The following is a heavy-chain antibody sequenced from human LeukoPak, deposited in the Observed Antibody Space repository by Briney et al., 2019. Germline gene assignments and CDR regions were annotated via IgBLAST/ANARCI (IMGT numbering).Heavy chain of an antibody. V-gene: IGHV3-7*01. CDR3: ARGSHGSTSYYFDH. CDR2: IKQDGSEK. D-gene: IGHD3-10*01. Sequence: PGGSLRLSCAASGFTFSIYWMSWVRQAPGKGLEWVANIKQDGSEKYYVDSVKGRFTISRDNAKNSLYLQMNSLRAEDTAVYYCARGSHGSTSYYFDHWGQGTLVTVSS. J-gene: IGHJ4*02. CDR1: GFTFSIYW.